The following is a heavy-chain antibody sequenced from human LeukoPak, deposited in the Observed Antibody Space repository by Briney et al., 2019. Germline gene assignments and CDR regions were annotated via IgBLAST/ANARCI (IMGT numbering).Heavy chain of an antibody. CDR1: GYTFTSYG. CDR2: ISAYNGNT. V-gene: IGHV1-18*01. Sequence: ASVKVSCKASGYTFTSYGISWVRQAPGQGLEWMGWISAYNGNTNYAQKLQGRVTMTTDTSTSTAYMELRSLRSDDTAVYYCARGRTMVRGGFRFDPWGQGTLVTVSS. J-gene: IGHJ5*02. CDR3: ARGRTMVRGGFRFDP. D-gene: IGHD3-10*01.